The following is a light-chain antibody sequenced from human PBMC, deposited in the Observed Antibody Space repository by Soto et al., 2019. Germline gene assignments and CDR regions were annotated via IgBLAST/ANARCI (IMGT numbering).Light chain of an antibody. Sequence: EIVLTQSPGTLSLSPGERATLSCRASQSVSSGYLAWYQQKPGEAPSRLLYGASSRATGIPDRFSGSGSGSDFTITISRLEPEDFAVYYFQQYGSSPPTFGQGTKVEIK. V-gene: IGKV3-20*01. CDR3: QQYGSSPPT. CDR1: QSVSSGY. CDR2: GAS. J-gene: IGKJ1*01.